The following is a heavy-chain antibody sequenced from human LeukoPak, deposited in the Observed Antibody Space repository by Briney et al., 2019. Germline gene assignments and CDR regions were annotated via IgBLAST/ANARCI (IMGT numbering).Heavy chain of an antibody. V-gene: IGHV1-69*13. Sequence: SVKVSCKASGGTFSSYAISWVRQAPGQGPEWMGGIIPIFGTANYAQKFQGRVTITADESTSTAYMELSSLRSEDTAVYYCAREGGMYYDFWSGYYLKAFDIWGQGTMVTVSS. J-gene: IGHJ3*02. D-gene: IGHD3-3*01. CDR1: GGTFSSYA. CDR3: AREGGMYYDFWSGYYLKAFDI. CDR2: IIPIFGTA.